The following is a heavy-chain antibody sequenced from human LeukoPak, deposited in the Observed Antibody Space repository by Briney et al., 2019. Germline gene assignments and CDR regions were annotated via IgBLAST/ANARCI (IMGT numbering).Heavy chain of an antibody. CDR3: ARARWELLPPDFDY. Sequence: GASLRLSCAASGFTFSSYAMSWVRQAPGKGLEWVSAISGSGGSTYYADSVKGRFTISRGNSKNTLYLQMNSLRAEDTAVYYCARARWELLPPDFDYWGQGTLVTVSS. J-gene: IGHJ4*02. V-gene: IGHV3-23*01. D-gene: IGHD1-26*01. CDR2: ISGSGGST. CDR1: GFTFSSYA.